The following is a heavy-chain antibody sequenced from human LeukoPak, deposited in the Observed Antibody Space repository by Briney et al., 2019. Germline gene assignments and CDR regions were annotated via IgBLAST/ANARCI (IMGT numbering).Heavy chain of an antibody. D-gene: IGHD6-19*01. CDR1: GGSISGSSYY. CDR2: IYYSGST. Sequence: SETLSLTCTVSGGSISGSSYYWGWIRQPPGKGLEWIGSIYYSGSTYYNPSLKSRVTISVDTSKNQFSLKLSSVTAAGTAVYYCARRGTQWLMGPLDYWGQGTLVTVSS. V-gene: IGHV4-39*01. J-gene: IGHJ4*02. CDR3: ARRGTQWLMGPLDY.